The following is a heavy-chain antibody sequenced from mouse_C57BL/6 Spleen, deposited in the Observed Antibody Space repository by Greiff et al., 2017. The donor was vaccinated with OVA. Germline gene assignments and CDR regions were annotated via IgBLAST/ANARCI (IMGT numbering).Heavy chain of an antibody. CDR3: ARLGMGPTGTGFDY. Sequence: QVHVKQSGAELVRPGTSVKVSCKASGYAFTNYLIEWVKQRPGQGLEWIGVINPGSGGTNYNEKFKGKATLTADKSSSTAYMQLSSLTSEDSAVYFCARLGMGPTGTGFDYWGQGTTLTVSS. CDR2: INPGSGGT. V-gene: IGHV1-54*01. D-gene: IGHD4-1*02. J-gene: IGHJ2*01. CDR1: GYAFTNYL.